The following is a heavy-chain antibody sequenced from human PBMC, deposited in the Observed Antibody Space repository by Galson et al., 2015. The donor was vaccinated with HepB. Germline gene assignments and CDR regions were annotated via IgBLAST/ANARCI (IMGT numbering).Heavy chain of an antibody. V-gene: IGHV3-48*02. CDR2: ISTNGATI. D-gene: IGHD2-21*01. CDR1: GFTFSAYT. Sequence: SLRLSCAASGFTFSAYTMNWVRRAPGKGLESIAYISTNGATIYYADSVKGRLTVSRDNARNSLHLQMNSLRDEDTAVYYCARDFFGAEGYSAYWYSELWGRGTLVTVSS. CDR3: ARDFFGAEGYSAYWYSEL. J-gene: IGHJ2*01.